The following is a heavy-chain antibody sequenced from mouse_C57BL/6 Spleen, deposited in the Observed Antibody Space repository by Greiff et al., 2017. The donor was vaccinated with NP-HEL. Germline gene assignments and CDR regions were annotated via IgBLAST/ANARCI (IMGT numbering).Heavy chain of an antibody. CDR1: GYSITSGYY. Sequence: EVKLQESGPGLVKPSQSLSLPCSVTGYSITSGYYWNWIRQFPGNKLEWMGYISYDGSNNYNPSLKNRISITRDTSKNQFFLKLNSVTTEDTATYYCARDQGDAPAWFAYWGQGTLVTVSA. CDR2: ISYDGSN. J-gene: IGHJ3*01. V-gene: IGHV3-6*01. CDR3: ARDQGDAPAWFAY.